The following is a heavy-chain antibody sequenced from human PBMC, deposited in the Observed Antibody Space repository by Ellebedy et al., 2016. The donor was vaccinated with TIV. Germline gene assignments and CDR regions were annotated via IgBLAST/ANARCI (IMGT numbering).Heavy chain of an antibody. CDR2: IGGGANSV. CDR1: GFDFSSLE. Sequence: PGGSLRLSCAASGFDFSSLEMNWVRQAPGKGLEWVSYIGGGANSVYYADSVKGRFTISRDKAKNSLYLQMNSLRAEDTAVYYCARGGHLEVWGQGTLVTVSS. J-gene: IGHJ4*02. D-gene: IGHD1-26*01. CDR3: ARGGHLEV. V-gene: IGHV3-48*03.